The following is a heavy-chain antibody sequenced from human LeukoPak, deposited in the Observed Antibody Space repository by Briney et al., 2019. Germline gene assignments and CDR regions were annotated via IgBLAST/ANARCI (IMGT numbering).Heavy chain of an antibody. Sequence: GGSLRLSCAASGFTSSDYYMSWIRQAPGKGLEWVSYISSSSSYTNYADSVKGRFTISRDNAKNSLYLQMNSLRAEDTAVYYCARTTVTTNYFDYWGQGTLVTVSS. V-gene: IGHV3-11*03. D-gene: IGHD4-17*01. CDR2: ISSSSSYT. J-gene: IGHJ4*02. CDR1: GFTSSDYY. CDR3: ARTTVTTNYFDY.